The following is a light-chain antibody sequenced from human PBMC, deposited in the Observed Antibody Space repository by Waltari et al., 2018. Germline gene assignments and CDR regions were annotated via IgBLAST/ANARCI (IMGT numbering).Light chain of an antibody. V-gene: IGKV1D-12*01. CDR2: AAS. Sequence: DIQMTQSPSSVSASVGDRVTIPCRASQDISGWLDWYQQKPGKAPKLLIYAASSLQGGVPARFSGTGSGTDFTLTINGLQPEDFGTYYCQQAHSFPFTFGPGTKVDV. CDR3: QQAHSFPFT. CDR1: QDISGW. J-gene: IGKJ3*01.